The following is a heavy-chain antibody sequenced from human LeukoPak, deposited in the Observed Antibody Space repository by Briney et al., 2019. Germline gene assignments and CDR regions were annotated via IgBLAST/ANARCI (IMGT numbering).Heavy chain of an antibody. J-gene: IGHJ4*02. Sequence: ASVKVSCKASGGTFSSYAISWVRQAPGQGLEWMGRIIPILGIANYAQKFQGRVTITADKSTSTAYMELSSLRSEDTAVCYCARVSCSGGSCYWGQGTLVTVSS. CDR3: ARVSCSGGSCY. V-gene: IGHV1-69*04. CDR1: GGTFSSYA. D-gene: IGHD2-15*01. CDR2: IIPILGIA.